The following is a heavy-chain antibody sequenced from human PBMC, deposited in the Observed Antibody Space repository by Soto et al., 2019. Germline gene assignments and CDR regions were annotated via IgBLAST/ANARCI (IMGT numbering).Heavy chain of an antibody. V-gene: IGHV3-23*01. CDR3: AKDLSPWLGFGLGH. Sequence: EVQLLESGGGSVQPGGSLRLSCAASGFDFRTYAMSWVRQAPGKALEWISATSGAGDTTYYADSVKGRFTISRDNSKMTLYMHMSGLRDEDTAVYYCAKDLSPWLGFGLGHWGQGALVTVSS. CDR1: GFDFRTYA. CDR2: TSGAGDTT. D-gene: IGHD3-3*01. J-gene: IGHJ5*02.